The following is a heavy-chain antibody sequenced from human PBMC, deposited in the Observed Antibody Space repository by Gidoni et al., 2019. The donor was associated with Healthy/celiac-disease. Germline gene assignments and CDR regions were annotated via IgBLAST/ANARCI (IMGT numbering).Heavy chain of an antibody. CDR3: AREAVTIFGVVQKTSGDY. Sequence: VLLVESGGGVVQPGRFLRLFCAASGFTFSRYAMLWVRQAPGKGLEWVAVISYDGSNKYYADSVKGRFTISRDNSKNTLYLQMNSLRAEDTAVYYCAREAVTIFGVVQKTSGDYWGQGTLVTVSS. CDR2: ISYDGSNK. D-gene: IGHD3-3*01. J-gene: IGHJ4*02. V-gene: IGHV3-30*04. CDR1: GFTFSRYA.